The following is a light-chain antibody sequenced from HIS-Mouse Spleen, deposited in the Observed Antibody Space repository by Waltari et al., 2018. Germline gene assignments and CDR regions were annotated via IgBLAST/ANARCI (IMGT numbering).Light chain of an antibody. CDR3: QQYDRT. Sequence: DIQMTQTPSSLSASVGDRVTITCQASQDISNYVNWYQQKPGKAPKLLIYDASNLETGVPSRFSGSGSGTDFTFTISSLQPEDIATYYCQQYDRTFGPGTKVDIK. J-gene: IGKJ3*01. CDR2: DAS. V-gene: IGKV1-33*01. CDR1: QDISNY.